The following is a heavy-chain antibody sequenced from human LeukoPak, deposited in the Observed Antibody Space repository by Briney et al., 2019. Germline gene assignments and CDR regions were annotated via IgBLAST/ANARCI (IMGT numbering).Heavy chain of an antibody. Sequence: NPGGSLRLSCAVSGFTFSSYSMNWVRQAPGKGLEWVSSISSSTYIYYVDSVKGRFTISRDNAKNSLYLQMNSLRAEDTAVYYCARRGQPGGDSSFDYWGQGTLVTVSS. CDR1: GFTFSSYS. CDR3: ARRGQPGGDSSFDY. V-gene: IGHV3-21*01. CDR2: ISSSTYI. D-gene: IGHD3-22*01. J-gene: IGHJ4*02.